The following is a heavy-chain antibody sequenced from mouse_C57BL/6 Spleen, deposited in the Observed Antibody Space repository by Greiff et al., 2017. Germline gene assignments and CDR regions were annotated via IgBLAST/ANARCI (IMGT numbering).Heavy chain of an antibody. CDR2: ISYDGSN. D-gene: IGHD2-14*01. J-gene: IGHJ2*01. V-gene: IGHV3-6*01. CDR3: ARGRYGYFDY. Sequence: VQLQQSGPGLVKPSQSLSLTCSVTGYSITSGYYWNWIRQFPGNKLEWMGYISYDGSNNYNPSLKNRISITRDTSKNQFFLKLNSVTTEDTATYYCARGRYGYFDYWGQGTTLTVSS. CDR1: GYSITSGYY.